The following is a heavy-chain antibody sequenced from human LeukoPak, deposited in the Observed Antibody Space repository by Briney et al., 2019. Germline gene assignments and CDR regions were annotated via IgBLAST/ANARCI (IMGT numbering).Heavy chain of an antibody. V-gene: IGHV3-21*01. Sequence: PGGSLRLSCAASGFTFSSYSMNWVRQAPGKGLEWVSSISSSSSYIYYADSVKGRFTISRDNAKNSLYLQMNSLRAEDTAVYYCARAPTPQYSSGIPLRYFQHWGQGTLVTVSS. D-gene: IGHD6-19*01. CDR1: GFTFSSYS. CDR2: ISSSSSYI. J-gene: IGHJ1*01. CDR3: ARAPTPQYSSGIPLRYFQH.